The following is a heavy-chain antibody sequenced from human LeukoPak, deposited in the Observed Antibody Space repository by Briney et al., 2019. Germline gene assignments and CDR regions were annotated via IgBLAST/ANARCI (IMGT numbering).Heavy chain of an antibody. J-gene: IGHJ4*02. D-gene: IGHD7-27*01. V-gene: IGHV4-4*09. Sequence: PSETLSLTCSVSGVSINNYYWNWIRQPPGKGLEWIGYIYSSGSTNYNPSLKSRVTISVDTSKNQFSLKLSFLTAADTAVYYCARRHLHRSGDYFDYWGQGTLVTVSS. CDR1: GVSINNYY. CDR2: IYSSGST. CDR3: ARRHLHRSGDYFDY.